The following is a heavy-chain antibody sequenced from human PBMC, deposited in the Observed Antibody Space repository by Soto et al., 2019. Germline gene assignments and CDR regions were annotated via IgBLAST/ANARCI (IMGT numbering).Heavy chain of an antibody. CDR2: FDPEDGET. Sequence: GASVKVSCKVSGYTLTELSMHWVRQAPGKGLEWMGGFDPEDGETIYAQKFQGRVTMTEDTSTDTAYMELSSLRSEDTAVYYCATAPHGTRWLQWGIYDYWGQGTLVTVSS. J-gene: IGHJ4*02. CDR3: ATAPHGTRWLQWGIYDY. D-gene: IGHD4-4*01. V-gene: IGHV1-24*01. CDR1: GYTLTELS.